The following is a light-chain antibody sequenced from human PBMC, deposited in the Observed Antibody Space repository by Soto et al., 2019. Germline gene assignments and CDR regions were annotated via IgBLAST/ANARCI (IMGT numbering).Light chain of an antibody. CDR3: QQRYTWPLS. Sequence: IVLTQSPATLSLSPGERATLSCRASQGIFSHLDWFQQKPGQAPRLLIYATSNRASGVPARFSSSGSGTDFTLTISSLEPEDFAVYYCQQRYTWPLSFGGGTKVEIK. J-gene: IGKJ4*01. V-gene: IGKV3-11*01. CDR1: QGIFSH. CDR2: ATS.